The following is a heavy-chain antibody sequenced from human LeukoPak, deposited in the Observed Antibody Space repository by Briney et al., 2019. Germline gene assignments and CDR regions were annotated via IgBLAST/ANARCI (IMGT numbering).Heavy chain of an antibody. Sequence: SETLSLTCAVYGGSFSGYYWSWIRQPPGKGLEWIGEINHSGSTNYNPSLKSRVTISVDTSKNQFSLKLSSVTAADTAVYYCAGPDFWSGYYMAHNFDYWGQGTLVTVSS. CDR3: AGPDFWSGYYMAHNFDY. V-gene: IGHV4-34*01. D-gene: IGHD3-3*01. CDR1: GGSFSGYY. CDR2: INHSGST. J-gene: IGHJ4*02.